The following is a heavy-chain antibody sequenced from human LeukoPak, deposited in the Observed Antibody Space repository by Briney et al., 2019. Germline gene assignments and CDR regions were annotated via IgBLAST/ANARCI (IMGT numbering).Heavy chain of an antibody. D-gene: IGHD1-1*01. Sequence: SETLSLTCTVSGGSISSSSYYWGWIRQPPGKGLEWIGSIYYSGSTYYNPSLKSRVTISVDTSKNQFSLKLSSVTAADTAVYYCARDQWNRGFDPWGQGTLVTVSS. J-gene: IGHJ5*02. CDR2: IYYSGST. CDR3: ARDQWNRGFDP. V-gene: IGHV4-39*02. CDR1: GGSISSSSYY.